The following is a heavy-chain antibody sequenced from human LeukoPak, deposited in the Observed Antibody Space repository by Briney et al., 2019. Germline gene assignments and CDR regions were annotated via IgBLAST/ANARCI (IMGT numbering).Heavy chain of an antibody. CDR2: ISAYNGNT. J-gene: IGHJ6*02. CDR1: GYTFTSYG. V-gene: IGHV1-18*01. CDR3: ARWRDIAVVPGLLMTSYGMDV. D-gene: IGHD2-2*01. Sequence: ASVKVSCKASGYTFTSYGISWVRQAPGQGLEWMGWISAYNGNTNYAQKLQGRVTMTTDTSTSTAYMELRSLRSDDTAVYYCARWRDIAVVPGLLMTSYGMDVWGQGTTVTVSS.